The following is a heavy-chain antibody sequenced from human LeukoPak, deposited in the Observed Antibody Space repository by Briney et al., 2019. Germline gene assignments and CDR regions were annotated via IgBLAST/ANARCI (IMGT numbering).Heavy chain of an antibody. D-gene: IGHD6-13*01. J-gene: IGHJ5*02. CDR3: ARDTTREAAAEGVFDP. V-gene: IGHV4-39*07. Sequence: SETLSLTCTVSGGSISSSSYYWGWIRQPPGKGLEWIGNIYYSGSTYYNPSLKSRVTISVDTSKNQFSLKLSSVTTADTAVYYCARDTTREAAAEGVFDPWGQGTLVTVSS. CDR2: IYYSGST. CDR1: GGSISSSSYY.